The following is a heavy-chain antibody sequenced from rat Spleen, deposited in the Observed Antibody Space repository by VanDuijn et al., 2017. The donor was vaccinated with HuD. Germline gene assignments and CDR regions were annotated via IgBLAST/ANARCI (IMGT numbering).Heavy chain of an antibody. CDR2: ISYSGST. Sequence: EVQLQESGPGLVKPSQSLSLTCSVTGYSITSTFWGWIRKFPGNKMEWMGYISYSGSTNYNPSLKSRISITRDTSKNQFFLQLNSVTTEDTATYYCARYRNSMGLFDYWGQGLMVTVSS. D-gene: IGHD1-7*01. CDR1: GYSITSTF. CDR3: ARYRNSMGLFDY. V-gene: IGHV3-1*01. J-gene: IGHJ2*01.